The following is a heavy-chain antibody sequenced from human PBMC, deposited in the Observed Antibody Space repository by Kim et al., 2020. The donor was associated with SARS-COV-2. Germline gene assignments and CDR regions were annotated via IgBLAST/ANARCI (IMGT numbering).Heavy chain of an antibody. Sequence: ADAVKGRFTISRDNSKNTRYLQMNSRRAEDTAVYYCLWFGEGLYYGMDVWVQGTTVTVSS. J-gene: IGHJ6*02. CDR3: LWFGEGLYYGMDV. D-gene: IGHD3-10*01. V-gene: IGHV3-23*01.